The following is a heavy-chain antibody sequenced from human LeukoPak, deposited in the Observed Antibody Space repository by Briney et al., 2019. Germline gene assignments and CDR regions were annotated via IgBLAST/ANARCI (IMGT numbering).Heavy chain of an antibody. CDR1: GGTFSNYD. D-gene: IGHD2-8*01. V-gene: IGHV1-69*06. CDR2: IIPIFGTS. J-gene: IGHJ3*02. Sequence: SVKVSCKASGGTFSNYDISWVRQAPGQGLEWMGGIIPIFGTSNYAQKFQGRVTIIADKSTSTAYMELSSLRSEDTAVYYCARRYCTNGVCYHDRGAFDIWGQGTMVIVSS. CDR3: ARRYCTNGVCYHDRGAFDI.